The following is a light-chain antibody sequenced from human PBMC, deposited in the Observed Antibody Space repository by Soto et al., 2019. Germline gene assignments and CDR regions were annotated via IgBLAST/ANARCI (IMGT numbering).Light chain of an antibody. V-gene: IGKV3-20*01. J-gene: IGKJ1*01. Sequence: VLTQSPCTLSLSTGERATLSCRASQSVSSNYLAWYQQKPGQAPRLLIYGASTRATGTADRFSGSGSGTDFTLSISRLEPEDFAVYYCHQYGSSPQTFGQGTKVDNK. CDR2: GAS. CDR3: HQYGSSPQT. CDR1: QSVSSNY.